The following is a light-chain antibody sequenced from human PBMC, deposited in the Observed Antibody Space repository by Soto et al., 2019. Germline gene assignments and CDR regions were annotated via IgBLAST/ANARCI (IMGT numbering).Light chain of an antibody. CDR2: GPS. J-gene: IGKJ3*01. Sequence: EIVLTQSPGTLSLSPGERATLSCRASQSVSSSYLAWYQQKPGQAPRLLIYGPSSRATGIPDRFSRSGSGSELTLPISRLEPEDFAVYYCPPYGSLLFTFGPGTKVDIE. CDR1: QSVSSSY. CDR3: PPYGSLLFT. V-gene: IGKV3-20*01.